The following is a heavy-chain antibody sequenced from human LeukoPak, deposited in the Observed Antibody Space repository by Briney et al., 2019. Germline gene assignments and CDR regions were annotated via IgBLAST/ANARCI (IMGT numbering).Heavy chain of an antibody. D-gene: IGHD5-12*01. J-gene: IGHJ4*02. V-gene: IGHV4-59*01. CDR2: IYHSGST. Sequence: SETLSLTCSVSGGSISSYYWSWIRQPAGKGLEWIGYIYHSGSTKYNPSLKSRVTISVGTSQNQFSLKLSSVTAADTAVYYCARDGYSGSDALWGQGTLVTVSS. CDR3: ARDGYSGSDAL. CDR1: GGSISSYY.